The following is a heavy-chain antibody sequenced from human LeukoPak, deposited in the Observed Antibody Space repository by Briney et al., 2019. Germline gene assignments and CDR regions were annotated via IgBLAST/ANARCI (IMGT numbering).Heavy chain of an antibody. CDR1: GYTFTSYG. J-gene: IGHJ3*02. V-gene: IGHV1-18*01. D-gene: IGHD1-26*01. CDR3: ARDVSGSHGAFDI. CDR2: ITAYNGNT. Sequence: ASVKVSCMASGYTFTSYGISWVRQAPRQGLEWMGCITAYNGNTNYAQKLQGRVTMTTDTSTSTAYMELRSLRSDDTAVYYCARDVSGSHGAFDIWGQGTMVTVSS.